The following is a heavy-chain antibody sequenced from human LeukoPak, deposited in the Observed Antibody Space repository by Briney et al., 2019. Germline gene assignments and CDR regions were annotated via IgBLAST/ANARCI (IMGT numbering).Heavy chain of an antibody. CDR3: ATSPPYDILTQSYYYYMDV. D-gene: IGHD3-9*01. Sequence: GGSLRLSCAASGFTFSSYAMHWVRQAPGKGLEYVSAISSNGGSTYYANSVKGRFTISRDNSKNTLYLQMGRLRAEDMAVYYCATSPPYDILTQSYYYYMDVWGKGTTVTISS. J-gene: IGHJ6*03. CDR2: ISSNGGST. CDR1: GFTFSSYA. V-gene: IGHV3-64*01.